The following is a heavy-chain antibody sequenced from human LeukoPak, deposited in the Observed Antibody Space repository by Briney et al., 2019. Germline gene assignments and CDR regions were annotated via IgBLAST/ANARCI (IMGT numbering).Heavy chain of an antibody. Sequence: SETLSLTCTVSGGSISSYYWSWIRQPPGKGLEWIGYIYYSGSTNYNPSLKSRVTISVDTSKNQFSLKLSSVTAADTAVYYCARHDAHSGSYYFDYWGQGTLVTVSS. J-gene: IGHJ4*02. CDR1: GGSISSYY. D-gene: IGHD3-10*01. CDR2: IYYSGST. CDR3: ARHDAHSGSYYFDY. V-gene: IGHV4-59*08.